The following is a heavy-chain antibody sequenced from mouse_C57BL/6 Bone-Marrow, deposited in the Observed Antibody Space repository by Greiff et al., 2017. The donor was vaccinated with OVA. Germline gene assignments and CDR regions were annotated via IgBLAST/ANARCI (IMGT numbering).Heavy chain of an antibody. D-gene: IGHD1-1*01. CDR3: TRDYYGSSCAY. V-gene: IGHV5-9-1*02. J-gene: IGHJ3*01. CDR1: GFTFSSYA. CDR2: ISSGGDYI. Sequence: EVQRVESGEGLVKPGGSLKLSCAASGFTFSSYAMSWVRQTPEKRLEWVAYISSGGDYIYYADTVKGRFTISRDNARNTLYLQMSSLKSEDTAMYYCTRDYYGSSCAYWGQGTLVTVSA.